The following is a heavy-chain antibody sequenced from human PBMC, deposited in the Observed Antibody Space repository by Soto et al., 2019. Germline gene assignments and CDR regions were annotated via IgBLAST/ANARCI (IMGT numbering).Heavy chain of an antibody. D-gene: IGHD1-26*01. Sequence: PGGSLRLSCAASGFTFSGSAMHWVRQASGKGLEWVGRIRSKANSYATAYAASVKGRFTISRDDSKNTAYLQMNSLKAEDTAVYYCTRLIVGATYYYYGMDVWGQGTTVTVS. CDR2: IRSKANSYAT. V-gene: IGHV3-73*01. J-gene: IGHJ6*02. CDR1: GFTFSGSA. CDR3: TRLIVGATYYYYGMDV.